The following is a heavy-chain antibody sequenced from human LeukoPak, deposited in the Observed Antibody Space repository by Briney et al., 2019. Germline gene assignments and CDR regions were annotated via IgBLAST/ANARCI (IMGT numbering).Heavy chain of an antibody. Sequence: SETLSLTCTVSGASISSYIWTWIRPSPGTGLEWIGFRYYRGSTNYNPSLKGRVTISVDTSKNQFSLKLNAVTAADTAVYYCARYDYGSDYPGSWLDPWGQGTLVTVSS. J-gene: IGHJ5*02. D-gene: IGHD3-10*01. CDR3: ARYDYGSDYPGSWLDP. V-gene: IGHV4-59*08. CDR2: RYYRGST. CDR1: GASISSYI.